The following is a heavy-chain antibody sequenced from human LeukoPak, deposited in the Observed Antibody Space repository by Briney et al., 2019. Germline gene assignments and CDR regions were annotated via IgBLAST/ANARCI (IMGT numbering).Heavy chain of an antibody. CDR1: GFTFSSYW. Sequence: GGSLRLSCAAPGFTFSSYWMSWVRQAPGKGLEWVANIKQDGSEKYYVDSVKGRFTISRDNAKNSLYLQMNSLRAEDTAVYYCARDRTNRHFYYYYYYMDVWXXGTTVTVSS. D-gene: IGHD1/OR15-1a*01. V-gene: IGHV3-7*01. CDR2: IKQDGSEK. CDR3: ARDRTNRHFYYYYYYMDV. J-gene: IGHJ6*03.